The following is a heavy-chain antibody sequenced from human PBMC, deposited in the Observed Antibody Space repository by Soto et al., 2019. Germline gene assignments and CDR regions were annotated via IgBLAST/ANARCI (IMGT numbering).Heavy chain of an antibody. Sequence: SETLSLTCAVSGGSISSGDYAWSWIRQPPGKGLEWIGYIYHSGSTYYNPSLRSRVIISLDRSKNQFSLKLSSVTAADTAVYYCARALSDYYDSSGFQTNWVDPWGQGTLVTVS. CDR3: ARALSDYYDSSGFQTNWVDP. V-gene: IGHV4-30-2*01. J-gene: IGHJ5*02. CDR1: GGSISSGDYA. CDR2: IYHSGST. D-gene: IGHD3-22*01.